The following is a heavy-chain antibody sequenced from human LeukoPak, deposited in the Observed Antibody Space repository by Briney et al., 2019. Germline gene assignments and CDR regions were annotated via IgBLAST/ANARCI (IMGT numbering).Heavy chain of an antibody. CDR1: GFTFSSVW. CDR2: IKHEGSKK. Sequence: GGSLRLSCAASGFTFSSVWMTWVRQAPGKGLEWVANIKHEGSKKYYVESVKGRFTISTDTAKNSVYLQMGSLRAEDTAVYYCARDFNPLYSGTYYDTFDIWGQGTMVTVSS. V-gene: IGHV3-7*01. D-gene: IGHD1-26*01. J-gene: IGHJ3*02. CDR3: ARDFNPLYSGTYYDTFDI.